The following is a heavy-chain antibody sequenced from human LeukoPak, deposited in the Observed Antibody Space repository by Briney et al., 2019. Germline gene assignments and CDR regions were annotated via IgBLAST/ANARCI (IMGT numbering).Heavy chain of an antibody. CDR1: GFTFSSYA. J-gene: IGHJ4*02. D-gene: IGHD3-10*01. Sequence: GGSLRLSCAASGFTFSSYAMSWVRQAPGKGLEWVSAISGSGGSTYYADSVKGRFTISRDNSKNALYLQMNSLRAEDTAVYYCAKVARYYGSGSQFDYWGQGTLVTVSS. V-gene: IGHV3-23*01. CDR3: AKVARYYGSGSQFDY. CDR2: ISGSGGST.